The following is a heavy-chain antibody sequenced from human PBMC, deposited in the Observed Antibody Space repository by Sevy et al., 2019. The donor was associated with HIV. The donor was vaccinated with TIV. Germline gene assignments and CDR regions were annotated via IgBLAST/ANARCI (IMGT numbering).Heavy chain of an antibody. J-gene: IGHJ3*02. CDR1: GFTFITYA. D-gene: IGHD3-22*01. CDR2: ISGSGDST. V-gene: IGHV3-23*01. Sequence: GGSLRLSCAASGFTFITYAMSWVRQAPGKGLEWVSTISGSGDSTYYADSVKGRFTISRDNSKNTLYLQMNSLRAADTALYYCARDHGESSGYYPLGAFDIWGQWTMVTVSS. CDR3: ARDHGESSGYYPLGAFDI.